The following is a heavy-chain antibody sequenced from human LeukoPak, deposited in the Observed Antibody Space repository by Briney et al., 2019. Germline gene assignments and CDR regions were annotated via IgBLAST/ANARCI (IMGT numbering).Heavy chain of an antibody. CDR1: GYSFTSYW. Sequence: GESLKISCNGSGYSFTSYWIGWVRQMPGKGLEWMGIIYPGDSDTRYSPSFQGQVTISADKSISTAYLQWSSLKASDTAMYYCAXXXXXXCSGGSCYPEAFDIWGQGTMVTVSS. D-gene: IGHD2-15*01. J-gene: IGHJ3*02. CDR2: IYPGDSDT. CDR3: AXXXXXXCSGGSCYPEAFDI. V-gene: IGHV5-51*01.